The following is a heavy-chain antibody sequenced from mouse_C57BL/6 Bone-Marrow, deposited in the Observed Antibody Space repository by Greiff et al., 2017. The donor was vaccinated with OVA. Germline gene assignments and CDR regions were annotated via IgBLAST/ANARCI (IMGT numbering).Heavy chain of an antibody. CDR1: GFTFSSYA. D-gene: IGHD2-3*01. V-gene: IGHV5-4*01. J-gene: IGHJ2*01. CDR3: ARGWLPYYFDY. Sequence: EVQLQESGGGLVKPGGSLKLSCAASGFTFSSYAMSWVRQTPEKRLEWVATISDGGSYTYYPDNVKGRFTISRDNAKNNLYLQMSHLKSEDTAMYYCARGWLPYYFDYWGQGTTLTVSS. CDR2: ISDGGSYT.